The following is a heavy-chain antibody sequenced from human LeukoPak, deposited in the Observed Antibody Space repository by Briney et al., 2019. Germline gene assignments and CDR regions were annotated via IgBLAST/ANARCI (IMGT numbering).Heavy chain of an antibody. V-gene: IGHV5-51*01. J-gene: IGHJ4*02. CDR3: ARLDKYGDYGLGDFDY. D-gene: IGHD4-17*01. Sequence: PGGSLRLSCKGSGYSFTSYWIGWVRQMPGKGLEWMGIIYPGDSDTRYSPSFQGQVTISADTSISTAYMELSRLRSDDTAVYYCARLDKYGDYGLGDFDYWGQGTLVTVSS. CDR1: GYSFTSYW. CDR2: IYPGDSDT.